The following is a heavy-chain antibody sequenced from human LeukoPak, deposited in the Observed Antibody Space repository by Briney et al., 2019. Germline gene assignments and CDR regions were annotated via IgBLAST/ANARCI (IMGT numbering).Heavy chain of an antibody. D-gene: IGHD1-26*01. V-gene: IGHV4-34*01. CDR1: GGSFSGYY. Sequence: SETLSLTCAVYGGSFSGYYWSWIRQPPGKGLEWIGEINHSGSTNYNPSLKSRVTISVDTSKNRFSLKLSSVTAADTAVYYCARGGGSYGYWGQGTLVTVSS. J-gene: IGHJ4*02. CDR3: ARGGGSYGY. CDR2: INHSGST.